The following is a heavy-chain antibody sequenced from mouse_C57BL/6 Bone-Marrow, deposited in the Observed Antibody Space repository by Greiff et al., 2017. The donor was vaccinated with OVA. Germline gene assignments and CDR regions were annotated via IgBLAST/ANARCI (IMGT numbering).Heavy chain of an antibody. CDR2: IDPANGNT. CDR1: GFNIKNTY. Sequence: VHVKQSVAELVRPGASVKLSCTASGFNIKNTYMHWVKQRPEQGLEWIGRIDPANGNTKYAPKFQGKATITADTSSNTAYLQLSSLTSEDTAIYYCARMAYGSTPYWYFDVWGTGTTVTVSS. J-gene: IGHJ1*03. CDR3: ARMAYGSTPYWYFDV. V-gene: IGHV14-3*01. D-gene: IGHD1-1*01.